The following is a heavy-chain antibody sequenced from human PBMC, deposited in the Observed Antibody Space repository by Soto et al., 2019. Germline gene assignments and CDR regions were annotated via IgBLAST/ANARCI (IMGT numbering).Heavy chain of an antibody. Sequence: GASVNVYWKAAGYGFSIYDINWGRQATRQGLEWMGWMNPNSGNTGYAQKFQGRVTMTRNTSISTAYMELSSLRSEDTAVYYCARYERDPDYDFWSGYYPPSSYYMDVWGKGTTVTVSS. V-gene: IGHV1-8*01. CDR2: MNPNSGNT. J-gene: IGHJ6*03. CDR1: GYGFSIYD. D-gene: IGHD3-3*01. CDR3: ARYERDPDYDFWSGYYPPSSYYMDV.